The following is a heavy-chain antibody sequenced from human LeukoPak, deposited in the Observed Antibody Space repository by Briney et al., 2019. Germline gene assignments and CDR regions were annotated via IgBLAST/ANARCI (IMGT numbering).Heavy chain of an antibody. CDR2: IHYTGTT. CDR3: ARLGGYYDPPDY. V-gene: IGHV4-39*01. J-gene: IGHJ4*02. Sequence: SETLSLTCTVSGGSIRSSTYYWAWIRQPPGKGLEWIGTIHYTGTTYYNPSLKSRVTISVDTSKNQFSLNLSSVTAADTTFYYCARLGGYYDPPDYWGQGTLVTVSS. D-gene: IGHD3-22*01. CDR1: GGSIRSSTYY.